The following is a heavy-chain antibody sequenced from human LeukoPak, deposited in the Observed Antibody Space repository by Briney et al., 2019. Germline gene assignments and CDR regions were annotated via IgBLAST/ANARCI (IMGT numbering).Heavy chain of an antibody. V-gene: IGHV4-61*08. J-gene: IGHJ4*02. CDR2: VYDSGSG. D-gene: IGHD4-17*01. Sequence: SETLSLTCTVSGGFVSSGGYYWSWIRQPPGKGLDWIGYVYDSGSGKYKPSLNSRVTISIDTSKNQFSLKLNSVTAADTAVYYCARLRSGGYFEYWGQGTLVTVSS. CDR3: ARLRSGGYFEY. CDR1: GGFVSSGGYY.